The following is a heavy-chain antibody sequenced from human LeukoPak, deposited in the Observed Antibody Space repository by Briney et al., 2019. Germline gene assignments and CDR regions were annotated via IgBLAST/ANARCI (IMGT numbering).Heavy chain of an antibody. Sequence: GGSLRLSCAASGFTFSSYSMNWVRQAPGKGLEWVSSISSSSSYIYYADSVKGRFTISRDNAKNSLYLQMNSLRAEDTAVYYCARELWLGYCSGGSCRLFDPWGQGTLVTVSS. V-gene: IGHV3-21*01. J-gene: IGHJ5*02. D-gene: IGHD2-15*01. CDR3: ARELWLGYCSGGSCRLFDP. CDR1: GFTFSSYS. CDR2: ISSSSSYI.